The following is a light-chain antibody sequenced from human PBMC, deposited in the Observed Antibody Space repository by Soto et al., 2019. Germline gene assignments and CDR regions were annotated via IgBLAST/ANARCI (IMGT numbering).Light chain of an antibody. J-gene: IGKJ4*01. CDR1: QSVSNNY. CDR2: GAS. Sequence: EIVLTQSPGTLSLSPGERATLSCRASQSVSNNYLAWYQQKPGQAPRLFIYGASGRATGIPDRFSGSGSGTDFTLTISRLEPEDFAVYYCQQYSSSPLTFGGGTKVEIK. V-gene: IGKV3-20*01. CDR3: QQYSSSPLT.